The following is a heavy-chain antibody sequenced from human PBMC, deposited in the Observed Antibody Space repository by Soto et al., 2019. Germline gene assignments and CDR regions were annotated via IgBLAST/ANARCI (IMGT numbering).Heavy chain of an antibody. Sequence: SETLSLTXTVSGGSITDYSWVWIRQPAGKGLEWIGRIFSSGSTNYNPSLKGRITMSLDTSKNQFSLKLNSATATDTAVYFCARDQGVVVTADNWFDPWGQGILVTVSS. D-gene: IGHD2-21*02. J-gene: IGHJ5*02. CDR3: ARDQGVVVTADNWFDP. CDR2: IFSSGST. V-gene: IGHV4-4*07. CDR1: GGSITDYS.